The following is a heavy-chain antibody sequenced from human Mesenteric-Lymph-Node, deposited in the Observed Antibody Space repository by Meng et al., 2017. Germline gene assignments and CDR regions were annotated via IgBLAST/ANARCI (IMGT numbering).Heavy chain of an antibody. CDR2: IHHSGSA. CDR1: GGSVSSGNNY. V-gene: IGHV4-30-4*01. J-gene: IGHJ4*02. Sequence: QGQMQESGPGLVKPSQTLSLTCTVSGGSVSSGNNYWSWIRQPPGKGLEWIGYIHHSGSAYYNPSLKSRVSISVDTSKNQFSLNLNSMTAADTAVYYCASFDHIPRRNYFDYWGQGTLVTVSS. CDR3: ASFDHIPRRNYFDY. D-gene: IGHD2-21*01.